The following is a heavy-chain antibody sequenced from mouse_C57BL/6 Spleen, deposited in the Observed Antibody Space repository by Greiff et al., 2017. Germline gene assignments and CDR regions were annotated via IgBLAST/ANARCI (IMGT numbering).Heavy chain of an antibody. CDR2: INPYNGGT. CDR3: ARFDYDSFHFDY. D-gene: IGHD2-3*01. J-gene: IGHJ2*01. V-gene: IGHV1-19*01. Sequence: VQLQQSGPVLVKPGASVKMSCKASGYTFTDYYMNWVKQSHGKSLEWIGVINPYNGGTSYNQKFKGKATLTVDKSSSTAYMELNSLTSEDSAVYDCARFDYDSFHFDYWGQGTTLTVSS. CDR1: GYTFTDYY.